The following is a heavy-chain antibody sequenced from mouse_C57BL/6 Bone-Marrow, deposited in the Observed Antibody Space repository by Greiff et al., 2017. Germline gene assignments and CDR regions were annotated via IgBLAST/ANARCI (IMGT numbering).Heavy chain of an antibody. Sequence: QVQLKQPGAELVKPGASVKMSCTASGYTFTSYWITWVKQRPGQGLEWIGEIYPGSGRTNYNEKFKSKATLAVDTSSSTAYMQLSSLTSEDAAVYYCARGWMDYWGQGTSVTVSS. CDR2: IYPGSGRT. CDR1: GYTFTSYW. J-gene: IGHJ4*01. D-gene: IGHD2-3*01. CDR3: ARGWMDY. V-gene: IGHV1-55*01.